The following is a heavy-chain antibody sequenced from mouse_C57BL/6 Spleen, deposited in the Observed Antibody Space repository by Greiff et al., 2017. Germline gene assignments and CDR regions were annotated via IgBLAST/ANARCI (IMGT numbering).Heavy chain of an antibody. Sequence: EVKVVESGGGLVQPGGSMKLSCVASGFTFSNYWMNWVRQSPEQGLEWVAQIRLRSDNYATHYAESVKGRFTISRDDSKSSVYLPMNNLRAEDTGIYYCTGGYYGSSSDVWGTGTTVTVSS. CDR2: IRLRSDNYAT. J-gene: IGHJ1*03. CDR1: GFTFSNYW. CDR3: TGGYYGSSSDV. V-gene: IGHV6-3*01. D-gene: IGHD1-1*01.